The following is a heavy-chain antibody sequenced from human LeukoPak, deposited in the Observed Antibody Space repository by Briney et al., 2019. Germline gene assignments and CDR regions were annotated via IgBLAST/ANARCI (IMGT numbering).Heavy chain of an antibody. CDR2: ISAYNGNT. Sequence: ASVRVSCTASGYTFTSYGISWVRQAPGQGLEWMGWISAYNGNTNYAQKLQGRVTMTTETSTSTAYMELRSLRSDDTAVYYCARDGDSGSPGRWWGQGTLVTVSS. CDR3: ARDGDSGSPGRW. CDR1: GYTFTSYG. D-gene: IGHD1-26*01. V-gene: IGHV1-18*01. J-gene: IGHJ4*02.